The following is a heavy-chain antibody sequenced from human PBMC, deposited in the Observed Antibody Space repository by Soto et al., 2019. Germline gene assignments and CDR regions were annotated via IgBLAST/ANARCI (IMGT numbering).Heavy chain of an antibody. J-gene: IGHJ6*02. Sequence: SVKVSCKASGGTFSSYAISWVRQAPGQGLEWMGGIIPIFGTANYAQKFQGRVTITADESTSTAYMELSSLRSEDTAVYYCARDLGPGDYSNYDSYYGMDVWGPATSVTVSS. CDR3: ARDLGPGDYSNYDSYYGMDV. V-gene: IGHV1-69*13. CDR1: GGTFSSYA. D-gene: IGHD4-4*01. CDR2: IIPIFGTA.